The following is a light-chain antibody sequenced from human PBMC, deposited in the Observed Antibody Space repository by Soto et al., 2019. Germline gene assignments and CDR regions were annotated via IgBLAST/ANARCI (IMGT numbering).Light chain of an antibody. CDR2: VAS. V-gene: IGKV3-20*01. CDR3: QQYGSSPYT. CDR1: QSVNRRY. Sequence: EIVLTQSPGTVSLSPGERATLSCRASQSVNRRYLAWYQQKPGQAPRLLIYVASSRATGIPDRFSGTGSGTDFALIINRLEPEDFAVYYCQQYGSSPYTFGLGTKLEIK. J-gene: IGKJ2*01.